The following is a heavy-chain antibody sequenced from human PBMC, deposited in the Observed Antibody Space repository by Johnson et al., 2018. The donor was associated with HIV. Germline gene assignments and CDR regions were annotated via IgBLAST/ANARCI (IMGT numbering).Heavy chain of an antibody. CDR2: IYWNGGST. V-gene: IGHV3-9*01. D-gene: IGHD2-2*01. CDR1: GFTFDDYA. CDR3: AKWVGGSVVVPAAAEAFDI. Sequence: VQLVESGGGLVQPGRSLRLSCAASGFTFDDYAMHWVRQAPGKGLEWVSGIYWNGGSTGYADSVKGRFPISRDNAKNSLYLQLNSLRAEDTALYYCAKWVGGSVVVPAAAEAFDIWGQGTMVTVSS. J-gene: IGHJ3*02.